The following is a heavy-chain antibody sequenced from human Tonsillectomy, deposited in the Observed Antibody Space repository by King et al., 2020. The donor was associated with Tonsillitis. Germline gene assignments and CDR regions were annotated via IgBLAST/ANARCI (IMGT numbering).Heavy chain of an antibody. D-gene: IGHD4-17*01. J-gene: IGHJ5*02. CDR1: GGSISSSSYY. V-gene: IGHV4-39*07. Sequence: LQLQESGPGLVKPSEPLSLTCTVSGGSISSSSYYWGWIRQPPGKGLEWIGSIYYSGSTYYNPSLKRRVTISVDTSKNQFSLKLSSVTAADTAVYDCARPLNYGDYAENWVDPWGQGTLVTVSS. CDR2: IYYSGST. CDR3: ARPLNYGDYAENWVDP.